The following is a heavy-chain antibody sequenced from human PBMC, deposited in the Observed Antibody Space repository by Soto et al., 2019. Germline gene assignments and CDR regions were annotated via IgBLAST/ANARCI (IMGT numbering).Heavy chain of an antibody. V-gene: IGHV3-30*18. CDR3: AKDLGYCSSTSCNVYYYYGMDV. J-gene: IGHJ6*02. D-gene: IGHD2-2*01. Sequence: GGSLRLSCAASGFTFSSYGMPWVRQAPGKGLEWVAVISYDGSKKYYAGSVKGGFTIARDNSKITLYLQMKGLRAEDTAEYYCAKDLGYCSSTSCNVYYYYGMDVWGQGTTVTVSS. CDR2: ISYDGSKK. CDR1: GFTFSSYG.